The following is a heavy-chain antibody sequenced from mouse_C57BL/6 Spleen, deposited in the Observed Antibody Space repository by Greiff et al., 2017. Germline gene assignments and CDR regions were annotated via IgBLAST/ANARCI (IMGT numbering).Heavy chain of an antibody. J-gene: IGHJ4*01. CDR3: ARVLYGSSYAAMDY. CDR2: ISRGSSTI. D-gene: IGHD1-1*01. V-gene: IGHV5-17*01. Sequence: EVKLMESGGGLVKPGGSLKLSCAASGFTFSDYGMHWVRQAPGKGLEWVAYISRGSSTIYYADTVKGRFTISRDNAKNTLFLQMTSLRSEDTAMYYCARVLYGSSYAAMDYWGQGTSVTVSS. CDR1: GFTFSDYG.